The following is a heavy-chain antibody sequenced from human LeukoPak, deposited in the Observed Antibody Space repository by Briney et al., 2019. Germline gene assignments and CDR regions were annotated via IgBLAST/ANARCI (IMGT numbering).Heavy chain of an antibody. V-gene: IGHV1-8*01. J-gene: IGHJ4*02. D-gene: IGHD6-19*01. CDR1: GYTFTSYD. CDR3: ARVIAVAGTQPDY. Sequence: ASVKVSCKASGYTFTSYDINWVRQATGQGLEWMGWMNPNSGNTGYAQKLQGRVTMTTDTSTSTAYMELRSLRSDDTAVYYCARVIAVAGTQPDYWGQGTLVTVSS. CDR2: MNPNSGNT.